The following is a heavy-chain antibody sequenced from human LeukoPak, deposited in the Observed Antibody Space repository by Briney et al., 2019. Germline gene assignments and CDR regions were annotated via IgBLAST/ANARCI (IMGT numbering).Heavy chain of an antibody. Sequence: KVSCKASGGTFSSYAISWVRQAPGQGLEWMGGIIPIFGTANYAQKFQGRVTITTDESTSTAYMELSSLRSEDTAVYYCARARIAAAVSSRYYYYYMDVWGKGTTVTVSS. V-gene: IGHV1-69*05. J-gene: IGHJ6*03. CDR2: IIPIFGTA. D-gene: IGHD6-13*01. CDR1: GGTFSSYA. CDR3: ARARIAAAVSSRYYYYYMDV.